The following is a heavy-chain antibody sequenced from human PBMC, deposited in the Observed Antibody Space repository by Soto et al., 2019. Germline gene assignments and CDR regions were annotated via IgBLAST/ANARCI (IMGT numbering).Heavy chain of an antibody. CDR2: IYPRDSDI. Sequence: GESLKISCKASGYSFTSYWIAWVRQMPGKGLEWMGIIYPRDSDIRYSPTFQGQVTISVDKSISTAYLQWGSLKASDTAIYYCATTSPQGNFYYGLDVWGQGTTATVSS. J-gene: IGHJ6*02. D-gene: IGHD1-1*01. CDR1: GYSFTSYW. V-gene: IGHV5-51*01. CDR3: ATTSPQGNFYYGLDV.